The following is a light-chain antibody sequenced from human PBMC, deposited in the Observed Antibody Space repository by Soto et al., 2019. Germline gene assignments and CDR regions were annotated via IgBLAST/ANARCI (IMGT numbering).Light chain of an antibody. CDR1: QSVSSSY. J-gene: IGKJ1*01. CDR2: GAS. Sequence: EIVLTQSPGTLSLSPGERSTLSCRASQSVSSSYLAWYQQQPGQAPRLLIYGASSRATGIPDRFSGSGSGKYFTLTISRLEPEDFAVYYCQQYGSSRCTFGQGTKVEIK. CDR3: QQYGSSRCT. V-gene: IGKV3-20*01.